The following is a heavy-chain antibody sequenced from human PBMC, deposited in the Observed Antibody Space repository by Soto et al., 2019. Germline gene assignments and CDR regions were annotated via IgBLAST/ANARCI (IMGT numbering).Heavy chain of an antibody. CDR3: ARAYYDFWSGYYALSGWHLTTDY. J-gene: IGHJ4*02. CDR2: ISSSSSYI. V-gene: IGHV3-21*01. Sequence: GGSLRLSCAASGFTFTRYSMNWVRQAPGKGLEWVSSISSSSSYIYYADSVKGRFTISRDNAKNSLYLQMNSLRAEDTAVYYCARAYYDFWSGYYALSGWHLTTDYWGQGTLVTVSS. D-gene: IGHD3-3*01. CDR1: GFTFTRYS.